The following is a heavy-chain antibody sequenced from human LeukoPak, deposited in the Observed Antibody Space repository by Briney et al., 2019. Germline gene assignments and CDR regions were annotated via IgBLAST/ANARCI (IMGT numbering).Heavy chain of an antibody. V-gene: IGHV5-51*01. Sequence: GESLKISCKGSGYSFTSYWIGWVRQMPGKGLEWMGIIYPGDSDTRYSPSFQGQVTISADKSISTAYLQWSSLKASDTAMYCCATPNYDSSGYYPEYFQHWGQGTLVTVSS. D-gene: IGHD3-22*01. CDR1: GYSFTSYW. CDR2: IYPGDSDT. J-gene: IGHJ1*01. CDR3: ATPNYDSSGYYPEYFQH.